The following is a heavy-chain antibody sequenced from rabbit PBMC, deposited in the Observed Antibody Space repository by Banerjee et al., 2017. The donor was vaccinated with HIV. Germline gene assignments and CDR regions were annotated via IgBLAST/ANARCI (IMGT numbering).Heavy chain of an antibody. J-gene: IGHJ6*01. D-gene: IGHD7-1*01. CDR2: TDTGSSGST. CDR3: ARYGGYAGYGLGL. CDR1: GFSFSSSYW. V-gene: IGHV1S40*01. Sequence: QSLEESGGDLVKPGASLTLTCTASGFSFSSSYWMFWVRQAPGKGLEWIAYTDTGSSGSTYYASWAKGRFTISKTSSTTVTLQMTSLTAADTATYFCARYGGYAGYGLGLWGPGTLVTVS.